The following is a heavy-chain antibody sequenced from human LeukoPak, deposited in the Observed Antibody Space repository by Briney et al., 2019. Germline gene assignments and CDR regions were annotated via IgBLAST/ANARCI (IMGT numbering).Heavy chain of an antibody. J-gene: IGHJ4*02. CDR1: GFTFDDYA. CDR3: AKDVDSVVITTGVFDY. Sequence: GRSLRLSCAASGFTFDDYAMHWVRQAPGKGLEWVSGISWNSGSIGYADSVKGRFTISRDNAKNSLYLQMNSLRAEDTALYYCAKDVDSVVITTGVFDYWGQGTLVTVSS. CDR2: ISWNSGSI. D-gene: IGHD3-22*01. V-gene: IGHV3-9*01.